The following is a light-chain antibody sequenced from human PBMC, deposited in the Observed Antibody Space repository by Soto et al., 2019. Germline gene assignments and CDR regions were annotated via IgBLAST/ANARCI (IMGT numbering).Light chain of an antibody. CDR2: GDS. CDR1: SYNIGAGYN. V-gene: IGLV1-40*01. CDR3: QSYDSSLSGWL. Sequence: QSVLTQPPSVSGAPGQRVTISCTGSSYNIGAGYNVHWCQQVPGTAPKLLIYGDSNRPSGVPDRFSGSKSGTSASLAITGLQAEDEADYYCQSYDSSLSGWLFGGGTKLTVL. J-gene: IGLJ3*02.